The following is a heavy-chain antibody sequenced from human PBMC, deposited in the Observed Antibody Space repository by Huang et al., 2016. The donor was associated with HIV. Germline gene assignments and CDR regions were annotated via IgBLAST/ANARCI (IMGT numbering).Heavy chain of an antibody. CDR3: ATKTAGMDI. J-gene: IGHJ6*02. V-gene: IGHV3-7*01. Sequence: VESGGRSVQPGGSIRLSCVGSTFTFGDYWMIVVSQPPGKGLGWMANIKQDETEKYYVDSVKGRFNSSRDNAKKVLFLEMDARRVEDTAIYFCATKTAGMDIWGQGTTVIVSS. CDR2: IKQDETEK. CDR1: TFTFGDYW.